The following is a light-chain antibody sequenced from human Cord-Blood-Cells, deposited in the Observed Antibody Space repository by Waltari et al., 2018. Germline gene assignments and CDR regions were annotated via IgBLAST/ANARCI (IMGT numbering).Light chain of an antibody. CDR2: DAS. CDR3: QQRSNWPLT. Sequence: EIVLTPSPATLSLSPGERAPLSCRASQSVSSYFAWYQQKPGQAPRLLIYDASNRATGIPARFSGSGSGTDFTLTISSLEPEDFAVYYCQQRSNWPLTFGGGTKVEIK. V-gene: IGKV3-11*01. J-gene: IGKJ4*01. CDR1: QSVSSY.